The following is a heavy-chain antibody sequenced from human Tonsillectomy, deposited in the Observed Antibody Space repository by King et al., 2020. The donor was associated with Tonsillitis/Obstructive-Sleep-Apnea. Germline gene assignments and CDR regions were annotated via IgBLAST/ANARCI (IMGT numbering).Heavy chain of an antibody. J-gene: IGHJ3*02. D-gene: IGHD5-12*01. CDR3: ARVEVQYSGYNDAFDI. CDR1: GVSFSGYY. CDR2: INHSGST. Sequence: VQLQQWGAGLLKPSETLSLTCAVYGVSFSGYYWSWIRQPPGKGLEWIGEINHSGSTNYNPSLKSRVTISVDTSKNQFSLKLSSVTAADTAVYYCARVEVQYSGYNDAFDIWGQGTMVTVSS. V-gene: IGHV4-34*01.